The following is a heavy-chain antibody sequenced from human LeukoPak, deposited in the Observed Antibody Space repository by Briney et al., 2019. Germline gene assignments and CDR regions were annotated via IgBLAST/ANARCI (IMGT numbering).Heavy chain of an antibody. Sequence: SQTLSLTCTVSGGSISSGDYYWSWIRQPPGMGLEWIGYIYYSGSTYYNPSLKSRVTISVDTSKNQFSLKLSSVTAADTAVYYCARDSSYYDSRGPDAFDIWGQGTMVTVSS. J-gene: IGHJ3*02. V-gene: IGHV4-30-4*01. D-gene: IGHD3-22*01. CDR3: ARDSSYYDSRGPDAFDI. CDR2: IYYSGST. CDR1: GGSISSGDYY.